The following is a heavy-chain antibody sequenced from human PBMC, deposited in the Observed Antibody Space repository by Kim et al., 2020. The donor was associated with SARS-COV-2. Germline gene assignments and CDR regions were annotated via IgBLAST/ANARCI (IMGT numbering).Heavy chain of an antibody. CDR1: GYTFTSYG. CDR2: ISAYNGNT. V-gene: IGHV1-18*01. D-gene: IGHD3-10*01. J-gene: IGHJ4*02. Sequence: ASVKVSCKASGYTFTSYGISWVRQAPGQGLEWMGWISAYNGNTNYAQKLQGRVTMTTDTSTSTAYMELRSLRSDDTAVYYCARPGSGSYLWGDLDYWGQGTLVTVSS. CDR3: ARPGSGSYLWGDLDY.